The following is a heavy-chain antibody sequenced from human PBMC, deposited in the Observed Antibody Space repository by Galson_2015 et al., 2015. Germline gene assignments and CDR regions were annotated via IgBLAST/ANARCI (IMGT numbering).Heavy chain of an antibody. CDR2: ISGSGGRT. V-gene: IGHV3-23*01. D-gene: IGHD6-13*01. CDR3: AKDPSYSNSWYWFDP. CDR1: GFTFSRYA. Sequence: SLRLSCAASGFTFSRYAMSWVRQAPGKGLEWVSSISGSGGRTSYLDSVKGRYTISRDNSKNTLYLQMNSLRAEDTAEYYCAKDPSYSNSWYWFDPWGQGTLVTVSS. J-gene: IGHJ5*02.